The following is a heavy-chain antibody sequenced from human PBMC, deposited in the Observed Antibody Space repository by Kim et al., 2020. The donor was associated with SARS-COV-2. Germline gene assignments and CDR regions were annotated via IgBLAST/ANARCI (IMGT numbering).Heavy chain of an antibody. CDR2: IGSDGSA. CDR3: AKDLHYYSAMDV. Sequence: GGSLRLSCAASGFNFRSNAMSWVRQAPGKGPEWVSGIGSDGSAHYADSVKGGFTISRVTYRNTLYLELNSLSGEYTALYYCAKDLHYYSAMDVWGQGATVTVSS. J-gene: IGHJ6*02. D-gene: IGHD3-22*01. CDR1: GFNFRSNA. V-gene: IGHV3-23*01.